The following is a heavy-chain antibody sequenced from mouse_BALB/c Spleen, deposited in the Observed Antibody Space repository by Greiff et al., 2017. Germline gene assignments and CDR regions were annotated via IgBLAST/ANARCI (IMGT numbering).Heavy chain of an antibody. V-gene: IGHV5-4*02. D-gene: IGHD1-1*01. CDR3: ARGFTTVVKGFAY. CDR1: GFTFSDYY. J-gene: IGHJ3*01. CDR2: ISDGGSYT. Sequence: DVKLVESGGGLVKPGGSLKLSCAASGFTFSDYYMYWVRQTPEKRLEWVATISDGGSYTYYPDSVKGRFTISRDNAKNNLYLQMSSLKSEDTAMYYCARGFTTVVKGFAYWGQGTLVTVSA.